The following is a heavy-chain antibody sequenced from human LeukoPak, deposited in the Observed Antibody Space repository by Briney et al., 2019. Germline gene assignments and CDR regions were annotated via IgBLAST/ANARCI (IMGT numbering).Heavy chain of an antibody. D-gene: IGHD6-13*01. V-gene: IGHV1-69*04. Sequence: ASVKVSCKASGGTFSSYAISWVRQAPGQGLEWMGRIIPILGIANYAQKFQGRVTITADEPTSTAYMELSTLISEDTAVYYCARETRKNAAGGTDFFDYWGQGTLVTVSS. CDR2: IIPILGIA. CDR1: GGTFSSYA. J-gene: IGHJ4*02. CDR3: ARETRKNAAGGTDFFDY.